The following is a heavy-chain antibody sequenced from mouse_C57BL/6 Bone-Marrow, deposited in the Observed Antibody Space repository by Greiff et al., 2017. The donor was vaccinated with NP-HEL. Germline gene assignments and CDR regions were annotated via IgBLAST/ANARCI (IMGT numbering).Heavy chain of an antibody. D-gene: IGHD1-1*01. CDR3: ARDVYGSSFYFDY. V-gene: IGHV1-64*01. CDR1: GYTFTSYW. J-gene: IGHJ2*01. Sequence: VQLQQPGAELVKPGASVKLSCKASGYTFTSYWMHWVKQRPGQGLEWIGMIHPNSGSTNYNEKFKSKATLTVDKSSSTAYMQLSSLTSEDSAVYYCARDVYGSSFYFDYWGQGTTLTVSS. CDR2: IHPNSGST.